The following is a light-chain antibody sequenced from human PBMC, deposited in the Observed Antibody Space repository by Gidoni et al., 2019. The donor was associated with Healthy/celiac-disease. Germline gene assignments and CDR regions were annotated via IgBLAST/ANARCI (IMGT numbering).Light chain of an antibody. V-gene: IGLV1-47*01. CDR1: SSNIGSTY. CDR3: AAWDDSLSGVV. J-gene: IGLJ2*01. Sequence: QSVLTQPPSASGPPGQRVTISCSGSSSNIGSTYVSWYQQLPGPAPKLLIYRNNQRPSGVPDRFSGSKSGTSASLAISGLRSEDEADYYCAAWDDSLSGVVFGGGTKLTVL. CDR2: RNN.